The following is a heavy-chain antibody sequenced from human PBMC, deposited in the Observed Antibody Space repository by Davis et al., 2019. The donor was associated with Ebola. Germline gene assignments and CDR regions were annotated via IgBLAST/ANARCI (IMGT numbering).Heavy chain of an antibody. V-gene: IGHV3-33*01. J-gene: IGHJ3*01. D-gene: IGHD2-15*01. CDR2: IWYDGSNK. CDR3: ARGGLLSALDL. Sequence: PGGSLRLSCAASGFTFSSYGMHWVRQAPGKGLEWVAVIWYDGSNKYYADSVKGRFTISRDTSKNTMFLQMTGLRAEDTAIYYCARGGLLSALDLWGQGTMVSVSS. CDR1: GFTFSSYG.